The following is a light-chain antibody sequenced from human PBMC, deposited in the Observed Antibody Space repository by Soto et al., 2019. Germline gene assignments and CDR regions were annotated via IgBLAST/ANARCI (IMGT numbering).Light chain of an antibody. CDR1: QSVSSSY. V-gene: IGKV3-20*01. CDR2: GAS. Sequence: EIVLTQSPGTLSLSPGERATLSCRASQSVSSSYLAWYQQNPGQAPRLLIYGASSRATGIPDRFSGSGSGTDFTLTISRLEPEDCAVYYCQQYGSSPSTFGQGTKLEIK. J-gene: IGKJ2*02. CDR3: QQYGSSPST.